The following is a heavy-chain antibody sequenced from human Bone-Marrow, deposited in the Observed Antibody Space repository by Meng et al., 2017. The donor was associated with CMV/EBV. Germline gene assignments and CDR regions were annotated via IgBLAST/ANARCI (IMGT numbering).Heavy chain of an antibody. J-gene: IGHJ4*02. D-gene: IGHD3-3*01. CDR1: GFTFSSYA. CDR3: ARAPNYGFWSGYYGSYYFDY. Sequence: GGSLRLSCAASGFTFSSYAMHWVRQAPEKGLEWVAKIKEDGSEKYYVDSVKGRFTMSRDNAKHSLYLQMNSLRAEDTAVYYCARAPNYGFWSGYYGSYYFDYWGQGTLVTVSS. V-gene: IGHV3-7*01. CDR2: IKEDGSEK.